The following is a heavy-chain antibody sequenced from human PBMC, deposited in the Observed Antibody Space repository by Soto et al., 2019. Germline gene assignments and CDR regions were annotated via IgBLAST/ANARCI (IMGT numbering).Heavy chain of an antibody. J-gene: IGHJ4*02. CDR1: GFTFSSYE. CDR3: ARIGGDFWSGRLYFDY. V-gene: IGHV3-48*03. Sequence: EVQLVESGGGLVQPGGSLRLSCAASGFTFSSYEMNWVRQAPGKGLEWVSYISSSGSTIYYADSVKGRFTISRDNAKNSLYLQMNSLRAEDTAVYYCARIGGDFWSGRLYFDYWGQGTLVTVSS. CDR2: ISSSGSTI. D-gene: IGHD3-3*01.